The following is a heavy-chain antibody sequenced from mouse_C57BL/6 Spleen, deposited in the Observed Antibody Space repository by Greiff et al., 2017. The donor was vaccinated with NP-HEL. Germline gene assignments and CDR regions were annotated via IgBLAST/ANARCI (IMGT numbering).Heavy chain of an antibody. V-gene: IGHV5-17*01. J-gene: IGHJ4*01. Sequence: EVKLMESGGGLVKPGGSLKLSCAASGFTFSDYGMHWVRQAPEKGLEWVAYISSGSSTIYYADTVKGRFTISRDNAKNTLFLQMTSLRSEDTAMYCCARAVVKDYAMDYWGQGTSVTVSS. D-gene: IGHD1-1*01. CDR3: ARAVVKDYAMDY. CDR1: GFTFSDYG. CDR2: ISSGSSTI.